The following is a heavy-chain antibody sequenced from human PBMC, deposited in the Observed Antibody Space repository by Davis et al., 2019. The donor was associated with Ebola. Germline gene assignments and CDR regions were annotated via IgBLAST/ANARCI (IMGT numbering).Heavy chain of an antibody. D-gene: IGHD2-8*01. CDR1: GGSIDNGYW. CDR2: INQYGREE. Sequence: ETLSLTCDTSGGSIDNGYWWGWVRQSPGKGLEWVANINQYGREEYYVDSVKGRFMISRDNAKNSLYLHLHSVRAEDTAIYYCAREIANGHHGMDVWGQGTTITVSS. CDR3: AREIANGHHGMDV. V-gene: IGHV3-7*01. J-gene: IGHJ6*02.